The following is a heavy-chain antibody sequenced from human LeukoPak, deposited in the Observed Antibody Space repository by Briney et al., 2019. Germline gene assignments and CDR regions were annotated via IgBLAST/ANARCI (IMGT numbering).Heavy chain of an antibody. CDR2: IRSKANSYAT. J-gene: IGHJ6*03. Sequence: GGSLRLSCAASGFTFSGSAMHWVRQASGKGPEWVGRIRSKANSYATAYAASVKGRFTISRDDSKNTAYLQMNSLKTEDTAVYYCWSHCSGGSCYSVHYYYMDVWGKGTTVTVSS. V-gene: IGHV3-73*01. D-gene: IGHD2-15*01. CDR3: WSHCSGGSCYSVHYYYMDV. CDR1: GFTFSGSA.